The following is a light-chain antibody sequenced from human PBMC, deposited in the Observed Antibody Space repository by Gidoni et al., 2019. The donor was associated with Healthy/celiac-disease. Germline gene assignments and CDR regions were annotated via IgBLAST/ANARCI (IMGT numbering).Light chain of an antibody. V-gene: IGKV3-20*01. Sequence: EIVLTQSPCTLSLSPGDRATLSCRASQSVSSSYLAWYQQKPGQAPRLLIYGASSRATGIPDRFSGSGSGTDFTLTISRLEPEDFAVYYCQQYGSSPPITFGQGTRLEIK. CDR2: GAS. CDR1: QSVSSSY. CDR3: QQYGSSPPIT. J-gene: IGKJ5*01.